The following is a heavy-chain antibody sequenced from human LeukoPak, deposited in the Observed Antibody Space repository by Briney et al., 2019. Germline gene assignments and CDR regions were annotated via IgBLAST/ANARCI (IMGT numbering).Heavy chain of an antibody. V-gene: IGHV4-39*01. CDR2: IYYSGST. D-gene: IGHD3-22*01. J-gene: IGHJ4*02. CDR3: ARLIPMRYYDSSGYFDY. CDR1: GGSISSSSYY. Sequence: SETLSLTCTVSGGSISSSSYYWGWIRQPPRKGLEWIGSIYYSGSTYYNPSLKSRVTISVDTSKNQFSLKLSSVTAADTAVYYCARLIPMRYYDSSGYFDYWGQGTLVTVSS.